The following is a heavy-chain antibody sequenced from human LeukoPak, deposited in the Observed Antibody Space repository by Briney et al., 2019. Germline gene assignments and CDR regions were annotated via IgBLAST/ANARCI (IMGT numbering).Heavy chain of an antibody. J-gene: IGHJ4*02. CDR3: ARVVKAVATGAEIDY. CDR1: GVSLSSYY. CDR2: IFYSGTT. Sequence: SETLSLTCTVSGVSLSSYYWSWIRQPPGKGLEWLGCIFYSGTTNYNPSLKSRVTISVDTSKNQFSLKLSSVTAADTAVYYCARVVKAVATGAEIDYWGQGTLVTVSS. D-gene: IGHD6-19*01. V-gene: IGHV4-59*01.